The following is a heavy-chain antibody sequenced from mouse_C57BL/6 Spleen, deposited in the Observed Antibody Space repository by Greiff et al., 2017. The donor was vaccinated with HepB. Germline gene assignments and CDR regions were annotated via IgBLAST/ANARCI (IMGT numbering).Heavy chain of an antibody. CDR2: INPNNGGT. CDR1: GYTFTDYN. CDR3: ARGTLDDYDSLHWYFDV. V-gene: IGHV1-22*01. D-gene: IGHD2-4*01. Sequence: VQLKESGPELVKPGASVKMSCKASGYTFTDYNMHWVKQSHGKSLEWIGYINPNNGGTSYNQKFKGKATLTVNKSSSTAYMELRSLTSEDSAVYYCARGTLDDYDSLHWYFDVWGTGTTVTVSS. J-gene: IGHJ1*03.